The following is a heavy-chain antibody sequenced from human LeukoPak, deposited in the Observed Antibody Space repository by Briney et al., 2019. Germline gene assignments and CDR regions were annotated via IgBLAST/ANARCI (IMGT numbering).Heavy chain of an antibody. CDR1: GGTFSSYA. CDR3: ARGGDSGYVFDP. D-gene: IGHD5-12*01. V-gene: IGHV1-69*13. Sequence: ASVKVSCKASGGTFSSYAISWVRQAPGQGLEWMGGIIPIFGTANYAQKFQGRVTITADESTSTAYMELSSLRSEDTAVYYCARGGDSGYVFDPWGQGTLVTVSS. CDR2: IIPIFGTA. J-gene: IGHJ5*02.